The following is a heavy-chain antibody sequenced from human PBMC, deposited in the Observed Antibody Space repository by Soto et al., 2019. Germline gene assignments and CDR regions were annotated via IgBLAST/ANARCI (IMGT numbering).Heavy chain of an antibody. V-gene: IGHV3-15*07. CDR2: IKSKTDGGTT. CDR1: GVTFSNAW. J-gene: IGHJ4*02. Sequence: GGSLRLSCAASGVTFSNAWMNWVRQAPGKGLEWVGRIKSKTDGGTTDYAAPVKGRFTISRDDSKNTLYLQMNSLKTEDTAVYYCTTHQGSIVVVPFWGQGTLVTVSS. CDR3: TTHQGSIVVVPF. D-gene: IGHD2-2*01.